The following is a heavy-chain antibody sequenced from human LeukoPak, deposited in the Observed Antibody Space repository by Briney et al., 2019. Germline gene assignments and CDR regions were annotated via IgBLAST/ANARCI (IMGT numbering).Heavy chain of an antibody. Sequence: GGSLRLSCAASGFTFGSYAMGWVRQAPGKGLEWVSAISGSGGSTYYADSVKGRFTISRDNSKNTLYLQMNSLRAEDTAVYYCAKNLGYCSSTSCSAPNYYMDVWGKGTTVTVSS. CDR3: AKNLGYCSSTSCSAPNYYMDV. CDR1: GFTFGSYA. V-gene: IGHV3-23*01. J-gene: IGHJ6*03. CDR2: ISGSGGST. D-gene: IGHD2-2*01.